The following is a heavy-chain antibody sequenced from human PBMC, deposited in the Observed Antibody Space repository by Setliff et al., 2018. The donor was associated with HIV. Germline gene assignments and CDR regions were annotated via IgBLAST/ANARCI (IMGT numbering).Heavy chain of an antibody. CDR3: ARDPGYSTSWYYFDY. J-gene: IGHJ4*02. CDR1: GYSFTNHY. V-gene: IGHV1-46*01. D-gene: IGHD6-13*01. Sequence: ASVKVSCKPSGYSFTNHYMHWVRQAPGQGLEWMGVINPTGGSTRNTQKFQGRVAMTGDTSTSTVYMELSSLRSEDTAVYYCARDPGYSTSWYYFDYWGQGTLVTVSS. CDR2: INPTGGST.